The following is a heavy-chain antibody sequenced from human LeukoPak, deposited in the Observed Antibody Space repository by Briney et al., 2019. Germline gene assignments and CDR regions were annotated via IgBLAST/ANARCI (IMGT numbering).Heavy chain of an antibody. J-gene: IGHJ4*02. Sequence: GASVKVSCKASGYTFTAYYIHWVRQAPGQGLEWMGWISPYSGATNSAQRFQGRVTMTRDTSISTAYMEVNRLTSDDTAVYYCARPASSPQRYFDYWGQGTPVTVS. D-gene: IGHD6-13*01. V-gene: IGHV1-2*02. CDR2: ISPYSGAT. CDR3: ARPASSPQRYFDY. CDR1: GYTFTAYY.